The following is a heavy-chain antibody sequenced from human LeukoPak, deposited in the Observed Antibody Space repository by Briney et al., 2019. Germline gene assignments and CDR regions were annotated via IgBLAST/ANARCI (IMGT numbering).Heavy chain of an antibody. J-gene: IGHJ4*02. D-gene: IGHD6-13*01. CDR3: ARDVSSWYLDY. CDR2: IIPIFGTA. CDR1: GGTVIIYA. Sequence: SVTVSFTASGGTVIIYAISWVRQATGQGLEWMGGIIPIFGTANYAQKFQGRVTITADESTSTAYVELSSLRSEDTAVYYCARDVSSWYLDYWGQGSLVTVSS. V-gene: IGHV1-69*13.